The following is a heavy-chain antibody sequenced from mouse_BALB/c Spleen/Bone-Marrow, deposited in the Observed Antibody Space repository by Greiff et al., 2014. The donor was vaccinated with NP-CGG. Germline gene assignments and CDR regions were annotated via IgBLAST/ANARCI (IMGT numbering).Heavy chain of an antibody. CDR1: GFAFSSYD. CDR2: ISSGGGST. J-gene: IGHJ4*01. CDR3: ARTSPYAMDY. Sequence: DVMLVESGGGLVKPEGSLKLSCAASGFAFSSYDMSWVRQTPEKRLEWVAYISSGGGSTYYPDTVKGRFTISRDNAKNTLYLQMSSLKSEDTAMYYCARTSPYAMDYWGQGTSVTVSS. V-gene: IGHV5-12-1*01.